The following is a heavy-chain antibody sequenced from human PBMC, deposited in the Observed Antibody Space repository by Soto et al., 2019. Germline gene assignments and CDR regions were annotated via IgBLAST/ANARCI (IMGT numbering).Heavy chain of an antibody. D-gene: IGHD6-13*01. CDR1: VVSISSSSYY. CDR2: IYYSGST. V-gene: IGHV4-39*01. Sequence: PSETLSLTCTFSVVSISSSSYYWGWFRQRPGKGLEWIGCIYYSGSTYYNPSLKSRVTISVDTSKNQFSLKLSSVTAADTAVYYSARHHLDRIFGYDGYRSTCYYLDCWGQGTTGTVSS. CDR3: ARHHLDRIFGYDGYRSTCYYLDC. J-gene: IGHJ4*02.